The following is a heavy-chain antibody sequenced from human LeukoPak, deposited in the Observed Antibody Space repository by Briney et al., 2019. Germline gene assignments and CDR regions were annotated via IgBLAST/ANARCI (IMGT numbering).Heavy chain of an antibody. Sequence: ASVKVSCKASGGTFSSYAISWVRQAPGQGLEWMGGIIPIFGTANYAQKFQGRVTITADESTSTAYMELSSLRSEDTAVYYCASPIAAAGNREDFDYWGQGILVTVSS. V-gene: IGHV1-69*13. D-gene: IGHD6-13*01. CDR1: GGTFSSYA. CDR2: IIPIFGTA. CDR3: ASPIAAAGNREDFDY. J-gene: IGHJ4*02.